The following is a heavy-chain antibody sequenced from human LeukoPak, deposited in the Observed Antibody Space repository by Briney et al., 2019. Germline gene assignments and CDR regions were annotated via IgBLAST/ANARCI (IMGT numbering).Heavy chain of an antibody. Sequence: GGSLRLSCAASGFTFSSYGMHWVRQAPGKGLEWAAVIWYDGSNKYYADSVKGRFTISRGNSKNTLYLQMNSLRAEDTAVYYCAKESDDSSGYYSDFDYWGQGTLVTVSS. CDR1: GFTFSSYG. D-gene: IGHD3-22*01. CDR2: IWYDGSNK. V-gene: IGHV3-33*06. CDR3: AKESDDSSGYYSDFDY. J-gene: IGHJ4*02.